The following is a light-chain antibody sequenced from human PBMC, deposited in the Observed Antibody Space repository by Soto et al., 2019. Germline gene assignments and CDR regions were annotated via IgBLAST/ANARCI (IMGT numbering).Light chain of an antibody. V-gene: IGKV3-20*01. CDR3: QQYGSPWT. Sequence: EIVLTQSPGTLSLSPGERATLSCRASQSASSSLLAWYQHKPGQTPRLLIYGASSRATGIPDRFSGSGSGTDFTLTISRLEPEDFAVYYCQQYGSPWTFGQGTKVEIK. J-gene: IGKJ1*01. CDR1: QSASSSL. CDR2: GAS.